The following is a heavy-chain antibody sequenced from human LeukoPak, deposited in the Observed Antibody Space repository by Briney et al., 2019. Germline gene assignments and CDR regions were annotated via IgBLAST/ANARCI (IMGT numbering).Heavy chain of an antibody. CDR2: INPSGGST. V-gene: IGHV1-46*01. CDR1: GYTFTSYY. D-gene: IGHD2-15*01. J-gene: IGHJ5*02. CDR3: ARGDIVVVVAVSWFDP. Sequence: RAASVKVSCKASGYTFTSYYMHWVRQAPGQGLEWMGIINPSGGSTSYAQKFQGRVTMTRDMSTSTVYMELSSLRSEDTAVYYCARGDIVVVVAVSWFDPWGQGTLVTVSS.